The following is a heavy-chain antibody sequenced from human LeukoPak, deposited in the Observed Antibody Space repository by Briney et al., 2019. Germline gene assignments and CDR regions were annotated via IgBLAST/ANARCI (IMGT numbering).Heavy chain of an antibody. J-gene: IGHJ4*02. V-gene: IGHV3-9*03. Sequence: GGSLRLSCAASGFTFDDYAMHWVRQAPGKGLEWASGISWNSGSIGYADSVKGRFTISRDNAKSSLYLQMNSLRAEDMALYYCAKDSGIQSFDYWGQGTLVTVSS. D-gene: IGHD5-18*01. CDR3: AKDSGIQSFDY. CDR1: GFTFDDYA. CDR2: ISWNSGSI.